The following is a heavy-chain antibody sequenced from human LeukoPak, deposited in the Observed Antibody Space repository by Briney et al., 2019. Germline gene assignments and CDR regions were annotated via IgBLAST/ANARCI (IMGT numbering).Heavy chain of an antibody. CDR3: ARDQTPAGLNSYGTDY. Sequence: PGGSLRLSCAASGFTFSDYYMSWIRQAPGKGLEWVSYISSSGSTIYYADSVKGRFTISRDNAKNSLYLQMNSLRAEDTAVYYCARDQTPAGLNSYGTDYWGQGTLVTVSS. J-gene: IGHJ4*02. CDR1: GFTFSDYY. V-gene: IGHV3-11*01. CDR2: ISSSGSTI. D-gene: IGHD5-18*01.